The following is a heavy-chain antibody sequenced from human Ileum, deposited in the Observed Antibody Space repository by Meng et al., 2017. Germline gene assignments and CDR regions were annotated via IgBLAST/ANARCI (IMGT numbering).Heavy chain of an antibody. V-gene: IGHV3-21*01. CDR3: ARERQDNRWFDP. Sequence: EVQLVESGGDLVKPGGSLSLSCAASGFTFSSYSMNWVRQAPGKGLEWVSSISSSSSYIYYADSLKGRFTTSRDNAKNSLYLQMNSLRAEDTAVYYCARERQDNRWFDPWGQGTLVTVSS. J-gene: IGHJ5*02. CDR2: ISSSSSYI. D-gene: IGHD1-1*01. CDR1: GFTFSSYS.